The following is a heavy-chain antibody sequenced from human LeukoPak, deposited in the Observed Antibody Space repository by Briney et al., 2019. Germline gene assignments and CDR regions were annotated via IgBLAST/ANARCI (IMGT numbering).Heavy chain of an antibody. V-gene: IGHV3-43*02. J-gene: IGHJ5*02. D-gene: IGHD3-3*01. CDR1: GFTFDDYA. CDR2: ISGDGGST. Sequence: PGGSLRLSCAASGFTFDDYAMHWVRRAPGKGLEWVSLISGDGGSTYYADSVKGRFTVSRDNSKNSLYLHMNSLRTEDTALYYCAKDHYDFWSGYNWFDPWGQGTLVTVSS. CDR3: AKDHYDFWSGYNWFDP.